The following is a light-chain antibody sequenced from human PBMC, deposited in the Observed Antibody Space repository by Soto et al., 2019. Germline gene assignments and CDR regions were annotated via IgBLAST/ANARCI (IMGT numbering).Light chain of an antibody. CDR1: QSVRSS. V-gene: IGKV3-11*01. J-gene: IGKJ3*01. Sequence: EIVLTQSPDTLSLSPGERATLSCRASQSVRSSLAWYQQKPGQAPRLLIYDASNRATGIPARFSGSGSGTDLTLTISSLEPEDVAFYYCQQRSNWPSEVTFGPGTKVDIK. CDR2: DAS. CDR3: QQRSNWPSEVT.